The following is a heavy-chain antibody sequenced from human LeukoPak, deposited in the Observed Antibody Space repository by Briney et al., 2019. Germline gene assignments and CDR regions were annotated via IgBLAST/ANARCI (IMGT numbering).Heavy chain of an antibody. CDR2: IIPIFGTA. CDR1: GGTFSSYA. CDR3: ARADDILTGYYPIDY. Sequence: SVKVSFKASGGTFSSYAISWVRQAPGPGLEWMGGIIPIFGTANYAQKFQGRVTITADESTSTAYMELSRLRSDDTAVYYCARADDILTGYYPIDYWGQGTLVTVSS. D-gene: IGHD3-9*01. J-gene: IGHJ4*02. V-gene: IGHV1-69*13.